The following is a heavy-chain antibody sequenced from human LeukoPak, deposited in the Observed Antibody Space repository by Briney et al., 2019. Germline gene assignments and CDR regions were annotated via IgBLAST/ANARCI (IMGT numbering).Heavy chain of an antibody. Sequence: GGPLRLSCAASGFTFDDYGMSWVRQAPGKGLEWVSGINWNGGSTGYADSVKGRFTISRDYAKSSLYLQMNSLRAEDTALYYCARATGWALGYWGQGTLVTVSS. CDR3: ARATGWALGY. V-gene: IGHV3-20*04. J-gene: IGHJ4*02. CDR2: INWNGGST. CDR1: GFTFDDYG. D-gene: IGHD3-16*01.